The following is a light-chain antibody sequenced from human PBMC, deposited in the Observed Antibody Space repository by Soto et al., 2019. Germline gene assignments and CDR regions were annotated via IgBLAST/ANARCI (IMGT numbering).Light chain of an antibody. CDR2: ESS. Sequence: EIVLTQAPATLSLSPGERATLSCRASQSVGTSLAWYQQKSGQAPRLLFYESSNRATYIPARFSASGSGTDFTLTISGLEPEDFAVYYCQQRGVWPLTFGGGTKVEIK. V-gene: IGKV3-11*01. J-gene: IGKJ4*01. CDR1: QSVGTS. CDR3: QQRGVWPLT.